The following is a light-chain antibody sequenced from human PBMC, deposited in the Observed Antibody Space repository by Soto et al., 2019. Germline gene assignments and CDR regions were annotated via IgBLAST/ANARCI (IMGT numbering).Light chain of an antibody. V-gene: IGKV1-39*01. CDR3: QQSYRTPPT. CDR1: QSISVY. Sequence: DTQMTQSPSSLSASVGDRVTITCRAGQSISVYVNWYQQKPGKAPNLLIYAASYLQSGVPSRFSGTGSGTDFTFTINGLQPEDFATYFCQQSYRTPPTFGQGTKVEIK. J-gene: IGKJ1*01. CDR2: AAS.